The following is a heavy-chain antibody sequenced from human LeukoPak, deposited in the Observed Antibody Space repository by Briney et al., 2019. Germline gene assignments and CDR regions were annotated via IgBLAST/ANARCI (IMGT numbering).Heavy chain of an antibody. Sequence: GGSLRLSCAASGFTFNNYWMHWVRQAPGKGLVWVARIKSDGSATNCADSVKGRFTISRDNAKNTLYLQMNSLRAEDTAVYYCAQELKIGHWGQGTLVTVSS. CDR2: IKSDGSAT. V-gene: IGHV3-74*01. J-gene: IGHJ4*02. D-gene: IGHD2-21*01. CDR1: GFTFNNYW. CDR3: AQELKIGH.